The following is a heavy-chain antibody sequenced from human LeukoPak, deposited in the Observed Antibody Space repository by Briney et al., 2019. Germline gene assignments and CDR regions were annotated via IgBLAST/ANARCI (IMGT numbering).Heavy chain of an antibody. CDR1: GGSFSGYY. Sequence: SETLSLTCAVYGGSFSGYYWSWIRQPPGKGLEWIGEINHSGSTNYNPSLKSRVTISVDTSKNRFSLKLSSVTAADTAVYYCARGGSLWFGDIPHDYWGQGTLVTVSS. V-gene: IGHV4-34*01. CDR3: ARGGSLWFGDIPHDY. D-gene: IGHD3-10*01. CDR2: INHSGST. J-gene: IGHJ4*02.